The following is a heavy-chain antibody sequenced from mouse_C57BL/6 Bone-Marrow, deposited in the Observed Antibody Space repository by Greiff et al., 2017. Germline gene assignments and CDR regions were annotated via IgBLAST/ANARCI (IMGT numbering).Heavy chain of an antibody. V-gene: IGHV1-64*01. CDR3: ARGYYGSRSWYFDV. CDR1: GYTFTSYW. D-gene: IGHD1-1*01. CDR2: IHPTSGST. J-gene: IGHJ1*03. Sequence: QVQLQQPGAELVKPGASVKLSCKASGYTFTSYWMHWVKQRPGQGLEWIGMIHPTSGSTNYNEKFKSKATMTVDKSSSTAYLQLSSLTSEDSAVYYCARGYYGSRSWYFDVWGTGTTVTVSS.